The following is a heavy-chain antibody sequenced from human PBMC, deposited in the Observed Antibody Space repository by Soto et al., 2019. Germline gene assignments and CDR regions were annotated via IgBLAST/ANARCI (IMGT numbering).Heavy chain of an antibody. Sequence: SETLSLTCTVSGGSIDNYYWSWIRQPPGKGLEWIGEINHSGSTNYNPSLKSRVTISVDTSKNQFSLKLSSVTAADTAVYYCARVRRLRFLEWLSQGSYYFDYWGQGTLVTVSS. J-gene: IGHJ4*02. D-gene: IGHD3-3*01. CDR2: INHSGST. CDR1: GGSIDNYY. CDR3: ARVRRLRFLEWLSQGSYYFDY. V-gene: IGHV4-34*01.